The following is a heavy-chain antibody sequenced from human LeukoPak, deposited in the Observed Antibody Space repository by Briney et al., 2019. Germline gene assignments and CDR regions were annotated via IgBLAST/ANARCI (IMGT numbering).Heavy chain of an antibody. J-gene: IGHJ4*02. D-gene: IGHD6-19*01. V-gene: IGHV3-21*01. CDR3: ARLGSGRIPTDY. Sequence: GGSLRLSSAASGFTFSSYSMNWVRQAPGKGLEWVSSISSSSSYIYYADSVKGRFTISRDNAKNSLYLQMNSLRAEDTAVYYCARLGSGRIPTDYWGQGTLVTVSS. CDR2: ISSSSSYI. CDR1: GFTFSSYS.